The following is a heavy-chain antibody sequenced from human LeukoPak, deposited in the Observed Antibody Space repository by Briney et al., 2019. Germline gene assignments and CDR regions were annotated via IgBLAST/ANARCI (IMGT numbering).Heavy chain of an antibody. J-gene: IGHJ3*02. CDR2: ICPGDSDT. Sequence: GESLKISCQGSGYSFTTYWIAWVRQMPGKGLEWMGIICPGDSDTKYSPSFQGQVTISADKSISTAYLQWSSLKASDIAMYYCARRPGAFAIWGQGTMVTVSS. CDR3: ARRPGAFAI. V-gene: IGHV5-51*01. CDR1: GYSFTTYW.